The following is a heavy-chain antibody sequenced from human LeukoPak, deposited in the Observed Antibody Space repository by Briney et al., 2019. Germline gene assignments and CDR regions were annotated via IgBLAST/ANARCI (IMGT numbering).Heavy chain of an antibody. CDR2: ISGYNGNT. J-gene: IGHJ4*02. Sequence: ASLKISCKASGDTFTSYGISWVRQAPGQGLEWRGWISGYNGNTNYAQKLQGRVTMTTDTSTSTVYMELRSLRSDDTAVYYCAREELRRAVTGSFDNWGQGTLVTVSS. D-gene: IGHD6-19*01. V-gene: IGHV1-18*01. CDR1: GDTFTSYG. CDR3: AREELRRAVTGSFDN.